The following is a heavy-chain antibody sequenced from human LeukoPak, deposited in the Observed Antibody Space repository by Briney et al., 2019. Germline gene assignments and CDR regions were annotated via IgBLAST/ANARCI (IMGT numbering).Heavy chain of an antibody. D-gene: IGHD1-20*01. CDR2: IKQDGSEK. J-gene: IGHJ3*02. CDR3: ARGGDGITTDDAFDI. V-gene: IGHV3-7*01. CDR1: GFTFSSYW. Sequence: GGSLRLSCAASGFTFSSYWMSWVRQAPGKGLEWVANIKQDGSEKCYVDSVKGRFTISRDNAKNSLYLQMNSLRAEDTAVYYCARGGDGITTDDAFDIWCQGTMVTVSS.